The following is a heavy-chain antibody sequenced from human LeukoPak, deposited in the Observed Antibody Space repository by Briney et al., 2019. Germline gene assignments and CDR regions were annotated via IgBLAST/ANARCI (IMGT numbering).Heavy chain of an antibody. CDR1: RFTFRSYA. D-gene: IGHD4-17*01. J-gene: IGHJ4*02. CDR3: TTARVTILFDFDY. V-gene: IGHV3-15*01. Sequence: GGSLRLSCAASRFTFRSYAMSWVRQAPGKGLEWVGRIKSKTDGGTTDYAAPVKGRFTISRDDSKNTLYLQMNSLKTEDTAVYYCTTARVTILFDFDYWGQGTLVTVSS. CDR2: IKSKTDGGTT.